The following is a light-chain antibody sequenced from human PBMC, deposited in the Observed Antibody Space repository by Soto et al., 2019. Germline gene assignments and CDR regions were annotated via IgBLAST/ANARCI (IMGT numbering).Light chain of an antibody. CDR2: DAS. J-gene: IGKJ1*01. V-gene: IGKV1-5*01. CDR1: QSISSW. Sequence: DIQMTQSLSTLSASVGDRGTITCRASQSISSWLAWYQQKPGKAPKLLIYDASSLESGVPSRFSGSGSGTEFTLTISSLQPDDFATYYCQQYNSYSGTFGQGTKVDIK. CDR3: QQYNSYSGT.